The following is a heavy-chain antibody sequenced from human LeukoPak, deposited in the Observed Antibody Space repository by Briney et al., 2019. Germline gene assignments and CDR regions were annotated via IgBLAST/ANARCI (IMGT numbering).Heavy chain of an antibody. J-gene: IGHJ1*01. Sequence: SQTLSLTCAVYGGSFSGYYWSWIRQPPGKGLEWIGEINHSGSTNYNPSLKSRVTISVDTSKNQFSLKLSSVTAADTAVYYCARRRIKADFQHWGQGTLVTVSS. CDR1: GGSFSGYY. V-gene: IGHV4-34*01. CDR3: ARRRIKADFQH. D-gene: IGHD2/OR15-2a*01. CDR2: INHSGST.